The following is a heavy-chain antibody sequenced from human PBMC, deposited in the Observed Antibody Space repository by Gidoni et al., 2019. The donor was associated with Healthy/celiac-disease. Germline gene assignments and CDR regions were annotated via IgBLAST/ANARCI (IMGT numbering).Heavy chain of an antibody. Sequence: QLQLQESGSGLVTPSQTLSLTCAVSGGSISSGGYSWRWIRQPPGKGLEWIGYIYHSGSTYYNPSLKSRVTISVDRSKNQFSLKLSSVTAADTAVYYCARVDERGDYGLSILWGQGTLVTVSS. CDR2: IYHSGST. D-gene: IGHD4-17*01. J-gene: IGHJ4*02. CDR3: ARVDERGDYGLSIL. CDR1: GGSISSGGYS. V-gene: IGHV4-30-2*01.